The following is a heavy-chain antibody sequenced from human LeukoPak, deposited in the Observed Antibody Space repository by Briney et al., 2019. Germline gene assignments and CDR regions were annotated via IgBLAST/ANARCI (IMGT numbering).Heavy chain of an antibody. CDR2: ISSSGSTT. Sequence: PGGSLRLSCAASGFTFSSYEMNWVRQAPGKGLEWVSYISSSGSTTYYADSVKGRFTISRDNSKNTLYLQMNSLRAEDTAVYYCAKDSGFGGGYFQHWGQGTLVTVSS. CDR3: AKDSGFGGGYFQH. V-gene: IGHV3-48*03. CDR1: GFTFSSYE. D-gene: IGHD3-10*01. J-gene: IGHJ1*01.